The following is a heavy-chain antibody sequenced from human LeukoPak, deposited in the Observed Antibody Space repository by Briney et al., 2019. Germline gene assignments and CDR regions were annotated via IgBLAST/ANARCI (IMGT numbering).Heavy chain of an antibody. D-gene: IGHD2-2*02. CDR1: GYTFTGYY. CDR2: INPNSDGT. Sequence: GASVKVSCKASGYTFTGYYMHWVRQAPGQGLEWMGWINPNSDGTNYAQKFQGRVTMTRDTSISTAYMELSRLRSDDTAVYYCARDYCSSTSCYTYYYYGMDVWGQGTTVTVSS. CDR3: ARDYCSSTSCYTYYYYGMDV. V-gene: IGHV1-2*02. J-gene: IGHJ6*02.